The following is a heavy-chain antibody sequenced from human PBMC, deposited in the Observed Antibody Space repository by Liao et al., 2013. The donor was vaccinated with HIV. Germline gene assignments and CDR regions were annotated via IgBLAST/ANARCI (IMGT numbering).Heavy chain of an antibody. D-gene: IGHD3-10*01. CDR1: GASISTHY. CDR2: VYTSGTT. Sequence: QLQLQESGPGLVKPSETLSLTCTVSGASISTHYWSWIRQSAGKGLEWIGRVYTSGTTSSNPSLKSRVTMSVDTTKNQFSLRLSSVTAADTAFYYCARRNYYGSGSYHRGYFDYWGQGTLVTVSS. CDR3: ARRNYYGSGSYHRGYFDY. J-gene: IGHJ4*02. V-gene: IGHV4-4*07.